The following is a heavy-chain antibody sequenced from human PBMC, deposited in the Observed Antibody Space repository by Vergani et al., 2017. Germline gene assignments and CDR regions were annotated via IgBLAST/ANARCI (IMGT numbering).Heavy chain of an antibody. V-gene: IGHV5-51*01. CDR3: ARDWRTRSIAARPRGSYYYMDV. J-gene: IGHJ6*03. D-gene: IGHD6-6*01. CDR2: IYPGDSDT. Sequence: EVQLVQSGAEVKKPGESLKISCKGSGYSFTSYWIGWVRQMPGKGLEWMGIIYPGDSDTRYSPSFQGQVTISADKSISTAYLQWSSLKASDTAMYYCARDWRTRSIAARPRGSYYYMDVWGKGTTVTVSS. CDR1: GYSFTSYW.